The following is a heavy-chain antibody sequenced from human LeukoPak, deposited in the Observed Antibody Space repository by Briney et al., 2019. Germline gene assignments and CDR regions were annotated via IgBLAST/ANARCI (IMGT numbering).Heavy chain of an antibody. V-gene: IGHV1-18*01. CDR3: ARVYSGSYLAYFDY. CDR2: ISAYNGNT. CDR1: GYTFTSYG. D-gene: IGHD1-26*01. J-gene: IGHJ4*02. Sequence: ASVKVSCKASGYTFTSYGISWVRQAPGQGLEWMGWISAYNGNTNYAQKPQGRVTMTTDTSTSTAYMELRSLRSDDTAVYYCARVYSGSYLAYFDYWGQGTLVTVSS.